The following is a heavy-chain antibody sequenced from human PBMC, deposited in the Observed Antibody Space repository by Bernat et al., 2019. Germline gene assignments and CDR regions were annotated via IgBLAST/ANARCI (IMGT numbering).Heavy chain of an antibody. CDR2: IKRTTDGGPT. V-gene: IGHV3-15*01. J-gene: IGHJ3*02. Sequence: EVQLVESGGGLVKPGGCLRLSCAASGFTFSNAWRSWVRQAPGKGLEWVGRIKRTTDGGPTDSAAPVKGRFTISRDDSKNTLYLQMTSLKTEDTAVYYCTTYLPIMIGGVHAFDIWGQGTMVTVSS. CDR1: GFTFSNAW. CDR3: TTYLPIMIGGVHAFDI. D-gene: IGHD3-22*01.